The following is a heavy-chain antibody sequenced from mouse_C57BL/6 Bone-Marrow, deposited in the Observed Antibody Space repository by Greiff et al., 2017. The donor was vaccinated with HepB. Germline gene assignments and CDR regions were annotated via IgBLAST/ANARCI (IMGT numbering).Heavy chain of an antibody. CDR3: TRDTTVVALYYYAMDY. D-gene: IGHD1-1*01. Sequence: VQLKESGTVLARPGASVKMSCKTSGYTFTSYWMHWVKQRPGQGLEWIGAIYPGNSDTSYNQKFKGKAKLTAVTSDSTAYMELSSLTNEDSAVYYCTRDTTVVALYYYAMDYWGQGTSVTVSS. CDR2: IYPGNSDT. J-gene: IGHJ4*01. CDR1: GYTFTSYW. V-gene: IGHV1-5*01.